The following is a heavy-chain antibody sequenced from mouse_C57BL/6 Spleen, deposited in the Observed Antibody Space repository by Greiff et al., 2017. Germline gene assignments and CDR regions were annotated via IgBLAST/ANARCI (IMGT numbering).Heavy chain of an antibody. CDR1: GYAFTNYL. Sequence: SGAELVRPGTSVKVSCKASGYAFTNYLIEWVKQRPGQGLEWIGVINPGSGGTNYNEKFKGKATLTADKSSSTAYMQLSSLTSEDSAVYFCARRGYGSSYGAMDYWGQGTSVTVSS. J-gene: IGHJ4*01. V-gene: IGHV1-54*01. CDR2: INPGSGGT. D-gene: IGHD1-1*01. CDR3: ARRGYGSSYGAMDY.